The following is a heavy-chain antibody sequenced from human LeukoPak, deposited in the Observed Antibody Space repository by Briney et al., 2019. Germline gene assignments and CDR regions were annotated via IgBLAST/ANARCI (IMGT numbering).Heavy chain of an antibody. CDR1: GFTFSSYA. J-gene: IGHJ4*02. CDR3: ARLRGRDY. V-gene: IGHV3-30-3*01. Sequence: KSGGSLRLSCAASGFTFSSYAMHWARQAPGKGLEWVAVISYDGSNKYYADSVKGRFTISRDNSKNTLYLQMNSLRAEDTAVYYCARLRGRDYWGQGTLVTVSS. CDR2: ISYDGSNK.